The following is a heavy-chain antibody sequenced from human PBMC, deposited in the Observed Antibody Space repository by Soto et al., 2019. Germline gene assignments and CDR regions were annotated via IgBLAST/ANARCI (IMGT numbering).Heavy chain of an antibody. J-gene: IGHJ6*02. CDR2: LYWNDEQ. CDR1: GFSLTSCVAG. D-gene: IGHD6-13*01. CDR3: AHRLPGPSGYDV. Sequence: QITLKESGPTLVKPTQTLTLTCTFSGFSLTSCVAGVGRIRHRPGEALEWLALLYWNDEQYYNPSLRNRLTIARDTSKDQVVLTVSSMGAVDTATYYCAHRLPGPSGYDVWGQGTTVTVSS. V-gene: IGHV2-5*01.